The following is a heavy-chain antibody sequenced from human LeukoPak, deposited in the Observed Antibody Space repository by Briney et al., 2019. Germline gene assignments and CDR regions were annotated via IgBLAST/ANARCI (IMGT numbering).Heavy chain of an antibody. V-gene: IGHV4-39*01. D-gene: IGHD3/OR15-3a*01. CDR2: IYYTGNT. J-gene: IGHJ4*02. CDR3: ARQTGSGLFILP. Sequence: SETLSLTCTVSGVSISSSYSYWGWLRQPPGMGLEWVGSIYYTGNTYYNASLKSQVSISINTSKNQFSLKLTSVTAADTAVYYCARQTGSGLFILPGGQGTLVTVSS. CDR1: GVSISSSYSY.